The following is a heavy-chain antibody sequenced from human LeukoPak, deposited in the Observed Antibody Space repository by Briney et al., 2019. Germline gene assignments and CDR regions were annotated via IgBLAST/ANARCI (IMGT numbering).Heavy chain of an antibody. CDR1: GFTFSSYA. V-gene: IGHV3-23*01. D-gene: IGHD2-15*01. J-gene: IGHJ4*02. Sequence: GGSLRLSCAAPGFTFSSYAMSWVRQAPGKGLEWVSAISGSGGSTYYADSVKGRFTISRDNSKNTPYLQMNSLRAEDTAVYYCAKSASLGYCSGGSCYFDYWGQGTLVTVSS. CDR3: AKSASLGYCSGGSCYFDY. CDR2: ISGSGGST.